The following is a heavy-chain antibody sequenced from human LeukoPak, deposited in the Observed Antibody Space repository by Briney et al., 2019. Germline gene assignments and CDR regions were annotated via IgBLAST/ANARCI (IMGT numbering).Heavy chain of an antibody. J-gene: IGHJ4*02. CDR2: IIPILNVP. CDR1: GGTFSDYS. CDR3: ARDRTRARYFDY. D-gene: IGHD1-14*01. Sequence: ASVKVSCKASGGTFSDYSISWVRQAPGQGLEWMGRIIPILNVPNYARKFEGRVTITADKSTSTAYMELSSLKSEDTAVYFWARDRTRARYFDYWGQGTLVTVSS. V-gene: IGHV1-69*04.